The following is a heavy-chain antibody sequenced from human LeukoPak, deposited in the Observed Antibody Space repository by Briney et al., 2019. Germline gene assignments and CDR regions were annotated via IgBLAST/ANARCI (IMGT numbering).Heavy chain of an antibody. CDR2: ISGSGGST. CDR3: AKQGCSGGSCYFDY. V-gene: IGHV3-23*01. J-gene: IGHJ4*02. D-gene: IGHD2-15*01. Sequence: GGSLRLSCAASGFTFSSSAMNWVRQAPGKGLEWVSAISGSGGSTYYADSLKGRFTISKDNSKNTLYLQMNSLRAEDTAVFYCAKQGCSGGSCYFDYWGQGTLVTVSS. CDR1: GFTFSSSA.